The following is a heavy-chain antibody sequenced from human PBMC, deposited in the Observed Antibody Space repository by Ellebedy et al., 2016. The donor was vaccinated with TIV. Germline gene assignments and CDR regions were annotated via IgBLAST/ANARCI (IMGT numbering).Heavy chain of an antibody. CDR2: ISSTGGST. CDR1: GFIFSSYA. J-gene: IGHJ4*02. D-gene: IGHD6-19*01. V-gene: IGHV3-64D*09. CDR3: AVVAGTYYFYC. Sequence: GESLKISCSASGFIFSSYAMHWARQAPGKGLEYVSAISSTGGSTYYADSVKGRFTISRDNSKNTLYLQMSSLRPEDTAVYYCAVVAGTYYFYCWGQGTLVTVSS.